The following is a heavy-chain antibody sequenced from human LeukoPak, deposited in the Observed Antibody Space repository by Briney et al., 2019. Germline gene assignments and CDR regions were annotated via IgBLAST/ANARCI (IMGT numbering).Heavy chain of an antibody. J-gene: IGHJ6*03. D-gene: IGHD5-18*01. CDR2: FDPEDGET. CDR3: ATTVDTAPYYYYMDV. CDR1: GYTLTELS. V-gene: IGHV1-24*01. Sequence: ASVKVSCKVSGYTLTELSMHWVRQAPGKGLEWMGGFDPEDGETIYAQKFQGRVTMTEDTSTDTAYMELSSLRSEDTAVYYCATTVDTAPYYYYMDVWGKGTTVTVSS.